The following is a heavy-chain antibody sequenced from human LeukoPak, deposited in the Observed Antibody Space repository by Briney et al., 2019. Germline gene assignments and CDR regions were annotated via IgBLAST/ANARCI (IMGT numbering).Heavy chain of an antibody. CDR3: ARWDPTYGMAAPITSNYY. V-gene: IGHV1-2*02. CDR1: GYTFTGYF. D-gene: IGHD3-3*01. Sequence: ASVKVSCKASGYTFTGYFMHWVRQAPGQGLEWMGWINPHTGGTNYAQMFQGRGTMTRDTSITTAYMELSRLTPDDHAFYYCARWDPTYGMAAPITSNYYWGQGTLVTVSS. J-gene: IGHJ4*02. CDR2: INPHTGGT.